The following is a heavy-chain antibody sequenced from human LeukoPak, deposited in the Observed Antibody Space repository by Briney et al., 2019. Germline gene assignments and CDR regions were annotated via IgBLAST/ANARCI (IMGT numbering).Heavy chain of an antibody. CDR2: IYTSGST. CDR3: ARDTPTYYDFWSGYPHAFDI. J-gene: IGHJ3*02. CDR1: GGSISSGNYY. D-gene: IGHD3-3*01. Sequence: SETLSLTCTVSGGSISSGNYYWSWIRQPAGKGLEWIGRIYTSGSTNYNPSLRSRVTISVDTSKNQFSLKLSSVTAADTAVYYCARDTPTYYDFWSGYPHAFDIWGQGTMVTVSS. V-gene: IGHV4-61*02.